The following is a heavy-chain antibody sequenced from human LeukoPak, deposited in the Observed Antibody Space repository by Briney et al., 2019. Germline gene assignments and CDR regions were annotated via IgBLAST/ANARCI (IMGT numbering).Heavy chain of an antibody. CDR3: ATVPLSRSPGFWSGYYIPDY. CDR2: IIPIFGTA. J-gene: IGHJ4*02. Sequence: SVKVSCKASGGTFSSFDISWVRQAPGQGLEWMGGIIPIFGTANYAQNFQGRVTITADESTSTAYMELSSLRSEDTAVYYCATVPLSRSPGFWSGYYIPDYWGQGTLVTVSS. D-gene: IGHD3-3*01. CDR1: GGTFSSFD. V-gene: IGHV1-69*13.